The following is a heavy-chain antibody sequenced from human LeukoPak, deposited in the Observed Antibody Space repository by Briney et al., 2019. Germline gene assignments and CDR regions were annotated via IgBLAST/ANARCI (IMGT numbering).Heavy chain of an antibody. Sequence: PGGSLRLSCAASGFSFSDYYMIWIRQSPGKGLEWISHISPSSTTIAYADSVKGRLTVSRDNAKSSLYLQMNSLRAEDTAVYYCARDHRYYYYMDVWGKGTAVTVSS. CDR2: ISPSSTTI. CDR3: ARDHRYYYYMDV. J-gene: IGHJ6*03. CDR1: GFSFSDYY. V-gene: IGHV3-11*01.